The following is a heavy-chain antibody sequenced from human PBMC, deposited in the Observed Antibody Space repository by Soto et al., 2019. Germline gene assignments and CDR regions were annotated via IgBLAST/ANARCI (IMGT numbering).Heavy chain of an antibody. CDR3: AKEGGLSGSYYISSSYYLDY. V-gene: IGHV3-30*18. D-gene: IGHD1-26*01. Sequence: GGSLRLSCVASGFTFSSYGMHWVRQAPGKGLEWVAMISYDGSNTYYADSVKGRFTISRDNSKNTLYLQMNSLRAEDTSVYYCAKEGGLSGSYYISSSYYLDYWGQGTLVTVS. CDR2: ISYDGSNT. J-gene: IGHJ4*02. CDR1: GFTFSSYG.